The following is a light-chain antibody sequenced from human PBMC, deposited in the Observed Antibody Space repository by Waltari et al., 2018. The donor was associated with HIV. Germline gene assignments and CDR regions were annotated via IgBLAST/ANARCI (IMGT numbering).Light chain of an antibody. J-gene: IGLJ2*01. V-gene: IGLV3-21*02. Sequence: SYVLTQPPSVSVAPGQTARITCGGHNIGSKSVHWYQQKQGQAPVLVSYDDSDRPSGIPERFSGSNSGNTATLTISRVEAGDEADYYCQVWDSSSDHVVFGGGTKLTVL. CDR2: DDS. CDR3: QVWDSSSDHVV. CDR1: NIGSKS.